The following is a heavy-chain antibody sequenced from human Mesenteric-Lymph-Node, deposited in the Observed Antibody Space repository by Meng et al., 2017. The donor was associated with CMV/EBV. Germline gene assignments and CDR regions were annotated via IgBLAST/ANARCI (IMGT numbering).Heavy chain of an antibody. D-gene: IGHD2-2*01. J-gene: IGHJ4*02. Sequence: WTWIRQPPGKGLEWIGEIIHSGDTSYNPSLKSRVTISVDTSKKQFSLKLDSVTAADTAVYYCARAVVPSAQFGLDSWGQGTLVTVSS. CDR2: IIHSGDT. CDR3: ARAVVPSAQFGLDS. V-gene: IGHV4-34*12.